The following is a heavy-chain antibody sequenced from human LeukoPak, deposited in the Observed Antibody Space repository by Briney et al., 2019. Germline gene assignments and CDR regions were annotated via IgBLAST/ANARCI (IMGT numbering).Heavy chain of an antibody. D-gene: IGHD5-12*01. CDR3: ARVRYSGYDQADY. CDR1: GYSFTSYW. Sequence: GESLKISCKGSGYSFTSYWIGWVRQMSGKGLGWMGIIDPGDSDTRYSPSLQGQVTISADKSIGTAYLQWSSLKASDTGIYYCARVRYSGYDQADYWGQGTLVTVSS. V-gene: IGHV5-51*01. J-gene: IGHJ4*02. CDR2: IDPGDSDT.